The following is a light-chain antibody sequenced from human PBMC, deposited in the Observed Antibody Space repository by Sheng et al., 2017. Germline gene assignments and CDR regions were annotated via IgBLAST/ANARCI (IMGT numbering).Light chain of an antibody. CDR3: QHRTGWPLT. CDR1: QSVSNY. Sequence: EIVLTQSPATLSLSPVEGATLSCRASQSVSNYLAWYQQKPGQAPRLLIYDASNRATGIPPRFSGRGSGTDFTLSISSLETEDFAVYYCQHRTGWPLTFGGGTKVEIK. V-gene: IGKV3-11*01. CDR2: DAS. J-gene: IGKJ4*01.